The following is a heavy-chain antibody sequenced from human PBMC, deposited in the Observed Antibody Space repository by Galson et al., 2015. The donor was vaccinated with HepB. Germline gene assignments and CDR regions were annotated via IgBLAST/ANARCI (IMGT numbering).Heavy chain of an antibody. CDR2: INAGNGNT. Sequence: SVKVSCKASGYTFTSYAMHWVRQAPGQRLEWTGWINAGNGNTKYSQKFQGRVTITRDTSASTAYMELSSLRSEDTAVYYCARVSRGSSGWSKLDYWGQGTLVTVCS. J-gene: IGHJ4*02. V-gene: IGHV1-3*01. CDR3: ARVSRGSSGWSKLDY. CDR1: GYTFTSYA. D-gene: IGHD6-19*01.